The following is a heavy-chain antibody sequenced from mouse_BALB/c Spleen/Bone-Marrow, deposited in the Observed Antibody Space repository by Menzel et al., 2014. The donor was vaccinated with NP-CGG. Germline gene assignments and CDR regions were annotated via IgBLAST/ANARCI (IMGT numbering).Heavy chain of an antibody. D-gene: IGHD2-3*01. CDR2: IWSDGST. V-gene: IGHV2-6-1*01. CDR1: GFSLTSYG. CDR3: ARHDNDGYYLAY. J-gene: IGHJ3*01. Sequence: VQLQQSGPGLVAPSQSLSITCTISGFSLTSYGVHWVRQPPGKGLEWLVVIWSDGSTTYNSALKSRLSISKDNSKSQVFLKMNSLQTDDTAMYYCARHDNDGYYLAYWGQGTLVTVSA.